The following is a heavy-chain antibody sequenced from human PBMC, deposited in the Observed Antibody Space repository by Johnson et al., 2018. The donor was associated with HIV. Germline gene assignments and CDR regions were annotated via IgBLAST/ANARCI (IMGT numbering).Heavy chain of an antibody. Sequence: VRLVESGGGLVQPGGSLRLSCAASGFTFSSYDMHWVRQATGKGLEWVSAIGTAGDTYYPGSVKGRFTISRENAKNSLYLQMNSLRAEDTAVYYCARGPHEVVVVAATSAFDIWGQGTMVTVSS. V-gene: IGHV3-13*01. D-gene: IGHD2-15*01. CDR2: IGTAGDT. CDR3: ARGPHEVVVVAATSAFDI. CDR1: GFTFSSYD. J-gene: IGHJ3*02.